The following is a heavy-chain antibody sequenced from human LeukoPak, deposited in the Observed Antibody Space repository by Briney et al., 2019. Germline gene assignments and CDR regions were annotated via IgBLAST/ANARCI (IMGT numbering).Heavy chain of an antibody. J-gene: IGHJ4*02. CDR2: INTTTGSP. Sequence: ASVKVSCKASAYIFTNYEMNWVRQAPGQGLEWMGWINTTTGSPTYAQGFTGRFVFSLDTPVSTTYLQISSLEAKHTAVYYCARSVLGATGYFDYWGQGTLITVSS. CDR1: AYIFTNYE. CDR3: ARSVLGATGYFDY. V-gene: IGHV7-4-1*02. D-gene: IGHD1-26*01.